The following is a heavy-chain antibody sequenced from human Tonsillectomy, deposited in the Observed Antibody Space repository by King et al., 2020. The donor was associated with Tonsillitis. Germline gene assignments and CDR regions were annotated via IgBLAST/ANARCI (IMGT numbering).Heavy chain of an antibody. CDR1: GFTFSSYG. CDR3: AKDANWDYFDY. D-gene: IGHD3-16*01. J-gene: IGHJ4*02. CDR2: ISYDGSNK. V-gene: IGHV3-30*18. Sequence: QLVQSGGGVVQPGRSLRLSCAASGFTFSSYGMHWVRQAPGKGLEWVAVISYDGSNKYYADSVKGRFTISRDNSKNTLYLQMNSLRAEDTAVYYCAKDANWDYFDYLGQGTLVTVSS.